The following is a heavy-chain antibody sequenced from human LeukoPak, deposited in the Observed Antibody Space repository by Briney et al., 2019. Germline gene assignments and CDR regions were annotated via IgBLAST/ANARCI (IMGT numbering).Heavy chain of an antibody. V-gene: IGHV4-30-2*01. Sequence: SETLSLTCAVSGGSISSGGYSWSWIRQPPGKGLEWIGYIYHSGSTYYNPSLKSRVTISVDRSKNQFSLKLSSVTAADTAVYYCARARFEGGGGSGSWYAFDIWGQGTMVTVSS. J-gene: IGHJ3*02. CDR1: GGSISSGGYS. CDR2: IYHSGST. D-gene: IGHD6-13*01. CDR3: ARARFEGGGGSGSWYAFDI.